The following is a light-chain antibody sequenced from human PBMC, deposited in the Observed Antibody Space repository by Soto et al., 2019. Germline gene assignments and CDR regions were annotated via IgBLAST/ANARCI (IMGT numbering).Light chain of an antibody. Sequence: QMTQSQSTLSASIGDRVTITCRASQRISYWLAWYPQKPGKAPTVLIYQASTLESGVPSRFSGSGSGTEFTLTISSLQPDDFATYYCQQYSRYSITFGGGTKVEIK. CDR3: QQYSRYSIT. V-gene: IGKV1-5*03. CDR1: QRISYW. CDR2: QAS. J-gene: IGKJ4*01.